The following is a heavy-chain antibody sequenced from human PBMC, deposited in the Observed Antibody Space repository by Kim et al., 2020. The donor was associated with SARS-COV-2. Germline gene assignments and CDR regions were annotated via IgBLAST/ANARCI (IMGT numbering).Heavy chain of an antibody. J-gene: IGHJ2*01. D-gene: IGHD2-21*02. CDR2: IIPIFGTA. CDR3: ARGGTGGVTRAYWYFDL. Sequence: SVKVSCKASGGTFSSYAISWVRQAPGQGLEWMGGIIPIFGTANYAQKFQGRVTITADESTSTAYMELSSLRSEDTAVYYCARGGTGGVTRAYWYFDLWGRGTLVTVSS. CDR1: GGTFSSYA. V-gene: IGHV1-69*13.